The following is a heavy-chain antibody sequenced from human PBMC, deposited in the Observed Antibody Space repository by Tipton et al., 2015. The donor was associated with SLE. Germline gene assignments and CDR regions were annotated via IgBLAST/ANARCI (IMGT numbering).Heavy chain of an antibody. Sequence: TLSLTCAVYGGSFSGYYWSWIRQPPGKGLEWIGEINHSGSTNYNPSLKSRVTISVDTSKNQFSLKLSSVTAADTAVYYCARQGWRHIVASNDAFDIWGQGTMVTVSS. D-gene: IGHD5-12*01. CDR1: GGSFSGYY. CDR2: INHSGST. CDR3: ARQGWRHIVASNDAFDI. J-gene: IGHJ3*02. V-gene: IGHV4-34*01.